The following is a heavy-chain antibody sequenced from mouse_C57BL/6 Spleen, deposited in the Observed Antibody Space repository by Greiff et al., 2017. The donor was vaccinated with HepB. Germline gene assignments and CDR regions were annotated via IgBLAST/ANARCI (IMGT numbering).Heavy chain of an antibody. CDR3: TTPAPITTVEAWFAY. D-gene: IGHD1-1*01. V-gene: IGHV14-4*01. CDR1: GFNIKDDY. Sequence: VQLQQSGAELVRPGASVKLSCTASGFNIKDDYMHWVKQRPEQGLEWIGWIDPENGDTEYASKFQGKATITAATSSNTAYLQLSSLTSEDTAVYYCTTPAPITTVEAWFAYWGQGTLVTVSA. CDR2: IDPENGDT. J-gene: IGHJ3*01.